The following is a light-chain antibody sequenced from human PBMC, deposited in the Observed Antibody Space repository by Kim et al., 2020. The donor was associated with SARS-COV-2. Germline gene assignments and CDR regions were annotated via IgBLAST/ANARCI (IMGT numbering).Light chain of an antibody. CDR3: SSYTRSSTVI. V-gene: IGLV2-14*03. Sequence: QSALTQPASVSGSPGQSITISCTGTSSDVGGYNYVSWYRQHPGEAPKVLIFDVTNRPSGVSIRFSGSKSGNTASLTISGLQAEDQGDYYCSSYTRSSTVIFGGGTQLTVL. J-gene: IGLJ2*01. CDR2: DVT. CDR1: SSDVGGYNY.